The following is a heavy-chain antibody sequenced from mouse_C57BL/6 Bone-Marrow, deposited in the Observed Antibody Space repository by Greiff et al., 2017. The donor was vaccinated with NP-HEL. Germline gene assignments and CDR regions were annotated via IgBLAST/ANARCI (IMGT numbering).Heavy chain of an antibody. CDR2: IYPRSGNT. CDR3: ARPLVTTVAFDY. D-gene: IGHD1-1*01. Sequence: QVQLQQSGAELARPGASVKLSCKASGYTFTSYGISWVKQRTGQGLEWIGEIYPRSGNTYYNEKFKGKATLTADKSSSTAYMELRSLTSEDSAVYFCARPLVTTVAFDYWGQGTTLTVSS. J-gene: IGHJ2*01. V-gene: IGHV1-81*01. CDR1: GYTFTSYG.